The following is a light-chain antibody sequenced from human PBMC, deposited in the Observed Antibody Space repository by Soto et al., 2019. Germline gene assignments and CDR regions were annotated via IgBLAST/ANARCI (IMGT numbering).Light chain of an antibody. CDR3: QHYGNSPWT. CDR1: QSVSSSY. J-gene: IGKJ1*01. Sequence: EIVLTQSPGTLSLSPGERATLSCRASQSVSSSYLVWYQQKPGQAPRLLIYGASSRATGIPDRFSGSGSGTDFTLTISRLGPEDFAVYYCQHYGNSPWTFGQGTKVEIK. CDR2: GAS. V-gene: IGKV3-20*01.